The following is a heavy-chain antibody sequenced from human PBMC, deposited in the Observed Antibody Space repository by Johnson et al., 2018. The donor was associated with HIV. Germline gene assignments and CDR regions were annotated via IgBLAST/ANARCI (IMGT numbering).Heavy chain of an antibody. CDR1: GFTFSSYA. CDR3: ARDQGYNGFEPDAFDI. V-gene: IGHV3-30*04. Sequence: VQLVESGGGVVRPGGSLRLSCAASGFTFSSYAMHWVRQAPGKGLEWVAVISYDGSDKYYEDSLRGRFTLSRDNSKNTLYLQMNSLGAEDTAVYFWARDQGYNGFEPDAFDIWGRGTMVTVSS. J-gene: IGHJ3*02. CDR2: ISYDGSDK. D-gene: IGHD5-12*01.